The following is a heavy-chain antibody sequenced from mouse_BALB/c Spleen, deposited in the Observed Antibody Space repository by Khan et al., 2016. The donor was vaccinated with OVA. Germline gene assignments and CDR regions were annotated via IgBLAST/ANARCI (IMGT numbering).Heavy chain of an antibody. CDR2: IWGDGTT. D-gene: IGHD2-10*01. J-gene: IGHJ4*01. CDR1: GFSLTGYG. V-gene: IGHV2-6-7*01. CDR3: ARAYYGNYGEAMDY. Sequence: VELVESGPGLVAPSQSLSITCTVSGFSLTGYGVNWVRQPPGKGLEWLGMIWGDGTTDYNSAINSRLCISQDNSKSQVFIKMNSLQTDDTARYDWARAYYGNYGEAMDYWGQGTSVTVSS.